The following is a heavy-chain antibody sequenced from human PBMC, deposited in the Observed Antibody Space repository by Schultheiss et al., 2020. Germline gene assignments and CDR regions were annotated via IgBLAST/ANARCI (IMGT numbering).Heavy chain of an antibody. CDR1: GFTFSSYG. CDR3: ARCWMVQGVILDYYYYYGMDV. D-gene: IGHD3-10*01. Sequence: GGSLRLSCAASGFTFSSYGMHWVRQAPGKGLEWVAVISYDGSNKYYADSVKGRFTISRDNSKNTLYLQMNSLRAEDTAVYYCARCWMVQGVILDYYYYYGMDVWCKGTTVNV. V-gene: IGHV3-30*03. CDR2: ISYDGSNK. J-gene: IGHJ6*04.